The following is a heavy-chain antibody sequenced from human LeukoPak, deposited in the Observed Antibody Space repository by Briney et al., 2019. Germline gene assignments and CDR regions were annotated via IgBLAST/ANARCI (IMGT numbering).Heavy chain of an antibody. CDR3: ARDLSLGRHEYGEAFDN. CDR2: ISGYSGNT. Sequence: ASVKVSCKTSGYTFTNHGISWVRQAPGQGLEWMGWISGYSGNTNYVQKLQGRVTMTTDTPTSTAYMEVRNLKSDDTAVYYCARDLSLGRHEYGEAFDNWGQGTLVIVSS. J-gene: IGHJ4*02. CDR1: GYTFTNHG. D-gene: IGHD4-17*01. V-gene: IGHV1-18*01.